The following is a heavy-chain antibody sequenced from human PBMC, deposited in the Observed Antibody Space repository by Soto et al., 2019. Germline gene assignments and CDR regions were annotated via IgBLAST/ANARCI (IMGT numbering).Heavy chain of an antibody. CDR2: ISYDGSNK. Sequence: SLRLSCAASGFTFSSYAMHWVRQAPGKGLEWVAVISYDGSNKYYADSVKGRFTISRDNSKNTLYLQMNSLRAEDTAVYYCAREAVIAAAGPRLSYGMDVWGQGTTVTVSS. V-gene: IGHV3-30-3*01. CDR1: GFTFSSYA. J-gene: IGHJ6*02. D-gene: IGHD6-13*01. CDR3: AREAVIAAAGPRLSYGMDV.